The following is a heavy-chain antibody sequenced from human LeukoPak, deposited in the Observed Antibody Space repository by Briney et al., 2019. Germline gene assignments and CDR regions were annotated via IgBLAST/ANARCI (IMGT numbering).Heavy chain of an antibody. V-gene: IGHV1-24*01. CDR2: FDPENGET. Sequence: GASVKVSCKVSGYILSDLSMHWVRQGPGKGLEWMGGFDPENGETIYAQKFQGRITMTEDASTDTAYMELSSLRSEDTAVYYCATDLAVAGNWFDPWGQGTLVTVSS. J-gene: IGHJ5*02. CDR3: ATDLAVAGNWFDP. CDR1: GYILSDLS. D-gene: IGHD6-19*01.